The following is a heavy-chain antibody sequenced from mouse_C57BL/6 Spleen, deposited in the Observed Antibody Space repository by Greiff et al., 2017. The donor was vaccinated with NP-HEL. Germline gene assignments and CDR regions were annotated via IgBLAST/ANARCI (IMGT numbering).Heavy chain of an antibody. D-gene: IGHD1-1*01. V-gene: IGHV1-22*01. CDR3: ARDRITTVVVDY. Sequence: EVQLQQSGPELVKPGASVKMSCKASGYTFTDYNMYWVKQSHGKSLEWIGYINPNNGGTSYNQKFKGKATLTVNKSSSTAYMELRSLTSEDSAVYYCARDRITTVVVDYWGQGTTLTVSS. J-gene: IGHJ2*01. CDR2: INPNNGGT. CDR1: GYTFTDYN.